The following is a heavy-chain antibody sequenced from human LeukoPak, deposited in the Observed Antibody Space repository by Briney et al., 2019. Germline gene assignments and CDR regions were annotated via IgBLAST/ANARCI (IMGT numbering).Heavy chain of an antibody. CDR2: MNSDGSST. D-gene: IGHD4-17*01. V-gene: IGHV3-74*01. J-gene: IGHJ4*02. CDR1: GFTLSSYW. Sequence: PGGSLRLSCAASGFTLSSYWMHWVRQAPGKGLVWVSRMNSDGSSTTYADSVKGRFTISRDNAKNALYLQMSSLRAEGTAVYHCAREAFNYGDHYFDYWGQGTLVTVSS. CDR3: AREAFNYGDHYFDY.